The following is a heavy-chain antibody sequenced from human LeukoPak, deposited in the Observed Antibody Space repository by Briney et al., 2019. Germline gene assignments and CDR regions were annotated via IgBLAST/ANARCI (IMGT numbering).Heavy chain of an antibody. CDR1: GFTFSSYA. V-gene: IGHV3-30-3*01. CDR2: ISYDGSNK. J-gene: IGHJ6*02. CDR3: ARGEYSSSFGMDV. Sequence: PGGSLRLSCAASGFTFSSYAMPWVRQAPGKGLEWVAVISYDGSNKYYADSVKGRFTISRDNSKNTLDLQMNSLRAEDTAVYYCARGEYSSSFGMDVWGQGTTVTVSS. D-gene: IGHD6-6*01.